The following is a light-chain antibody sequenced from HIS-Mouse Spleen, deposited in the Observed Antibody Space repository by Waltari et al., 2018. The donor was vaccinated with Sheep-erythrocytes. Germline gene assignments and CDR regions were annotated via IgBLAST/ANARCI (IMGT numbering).Light chain of an antibody. V-gene: IGLV2-11*01. Sequence: QSALTQPRSVSGSPGQSVTISCTGTSSDVGGYNYVSWYQQHPGKAPKLMVYDVSKRPSGIPERFSGSSSGNTATLTISGTQAMDEADYYCQAWDSSTGVVFGGGTKLTVL. CDR2: DVS. CDR1: SSDVGGYNY. CDR3: QAWDSSTGVV. J-gene: IGLJ2*01.